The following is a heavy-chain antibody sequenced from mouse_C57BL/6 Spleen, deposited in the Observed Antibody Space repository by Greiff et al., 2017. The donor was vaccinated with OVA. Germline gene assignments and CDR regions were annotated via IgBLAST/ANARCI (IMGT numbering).Heavy chain of an antibody. CDR2: IDPSDSET. J-gene: IGHJ2*01. Sequence: QVQLQQPGAELVRPGSSVKLSCKASGYTFTSYWMHWVKQRPIQGLEWIGNIDPSDSETHYNKKFKDKATLTVDKSSSTAYMQLSSLTSEDSAVYYVANTTTIAPVDFAYWGQGTTLTVSS. V-gene: IGHV1-52*01. D-gene: IGHD1-1*01. CDR3: ANTTTIAPVDFAY. CDR1: GYTFTSYW.